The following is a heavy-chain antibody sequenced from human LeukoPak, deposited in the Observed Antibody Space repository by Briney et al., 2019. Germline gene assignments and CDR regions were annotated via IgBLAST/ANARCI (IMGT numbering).Heavy chain of an antibody. D-gene: IGHD4-23*01. CDR3: ASEPTVAKIGDY. J-gene: IGHJ4*02. V-gene: IGHV3-30*02. CDR2: IRYDGSNK. CDR1: GFTFSSYG. Sequence: GVSLRLSCAASGFTFSSYGRHWVRQAPGKGLEWVAFIRYDGSNKYYADSVKGRFTISRDNSKNTLYLQMNSLRAEDTAVYYCASEPTVAKIGDYWGQGTLVTVSS.